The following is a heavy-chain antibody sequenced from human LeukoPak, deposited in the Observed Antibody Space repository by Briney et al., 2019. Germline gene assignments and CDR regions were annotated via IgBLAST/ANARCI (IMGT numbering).Heavy chain of an antibody. CDR1: GGSISSYY. J-gene: IGHJ5*02. D-gene: IGHD4-17*01. V-gene: IGHV4-4*07. CDR3: ARDRPLATVTTVDTYGFDP. CDR2: IYTSGRT. Sequence: SETLSLTCTVPGGSISSYYWNWIRQPAGKGLEWIGRIYTSGRTNYNTSLKSRVTMSADTSKNQLSLKLSSVTAADTAVYYCARDRPLATVTTVDTYGFDPWGQGTLVTVSS.